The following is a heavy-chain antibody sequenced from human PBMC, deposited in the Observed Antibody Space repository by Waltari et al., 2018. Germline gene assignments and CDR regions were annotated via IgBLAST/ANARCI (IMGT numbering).Heavy chain of an antibody. J-gene: IGHJ6*03. V-gene: IGHV1-69*12. CDR2: IIPIFGTA. CDR1: GGTFSRYA. CDR3: ARGRLAAGGYYYYMDV. Sequence: QVQLVQSGAEVTKPGSSVKVSCKASGGTFSRYAISWVRQAPGPGLEWMGGIIPIFGTANYAQKFQGRVTITADESTSTAYMELSSLRSEDTAVYYCARGRLAAGGYYYYMDVWGKGTTVTISS. D-gene: IGHD6-13*01.